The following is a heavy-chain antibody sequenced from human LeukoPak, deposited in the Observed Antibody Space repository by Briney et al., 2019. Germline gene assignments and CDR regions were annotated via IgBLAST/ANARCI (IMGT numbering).Heavy chain of an antibody. CDR1: GYTFTDHY. J-gene: IGHJ4*02. CDR3: ARGGYGLGSGGY. V-gene: IGHV1-2*02. CDR2: IIPNTGGT. D-gene: IGHD3-10*01. Sequence: ASVKVSCKASGYTFTDHYIHWVRRAPGQGLEWMGWIIPNTGGTSFAQKFQGRVTMTRDTSINTAYMELSSLTPDDTAVYYSARGGYGLGSGGYWGQGTLVTVSS.